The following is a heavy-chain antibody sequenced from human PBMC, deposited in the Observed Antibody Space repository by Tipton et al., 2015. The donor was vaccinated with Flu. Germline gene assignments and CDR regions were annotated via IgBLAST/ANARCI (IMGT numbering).Heavy chain of an antibody. V-gene: IGHV4-31*03. CDR3: ARDQGFGGGLAYDYYAMVV. CDR1: GGSISSGGAY. J-gene: IGHJ6*02. CDR2: IYYSGST. D-gene: IGHD3-10*01. Sequence: TLSLTCTVSGGSISSGGAYWSWIRQHPGKGLEWLGGIYYSGSTYYNPSLKSRVTISVDTSKNQFSLNSKSVTAADTALYYCARDQGFGGGLAYDYYAMVVWGQGTTVTVSS.